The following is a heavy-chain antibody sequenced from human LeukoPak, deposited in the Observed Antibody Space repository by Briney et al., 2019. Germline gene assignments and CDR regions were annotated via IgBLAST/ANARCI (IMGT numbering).Heavy chain of an antibody. D-gene: IGHD2-2*01. J-gene: IGHJ6*02. CDR2: IYHSGST. CDR1: GGSISSSNW. CDR3: ARGEDCCSTSCYDPYYYGMDV. Sequence: SETLSLTCAVSGGSISSSNWWSWVRQPPGKGLEWIGEIYHSGSTNYNPSLKSRVTISVDKSKNQFSLKLSSVTAADTAVYYCARGEDCCSTSCYDPYYYGMDVWGQGTTVTVSS. V-gene: IGHV4-4*02.